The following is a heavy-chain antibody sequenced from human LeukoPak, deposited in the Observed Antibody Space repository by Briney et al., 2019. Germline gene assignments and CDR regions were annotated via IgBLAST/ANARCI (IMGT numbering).Heavy chain of an antibody. Sequence: SETLSLTCTVSGGSISSYYWTWIRQPPGKGLEWIGYIHYSGSTNYNPSLTSRVTISIDTSKNQFSLKLSSVTAADTAVYYCARLTGIAAAGDYRGQGTLVTVSS. CDR3: ARLTGIAAAGDY. D-gene: IGHD6-13*01. J-gene: IGHJ4*02. CDR1: GGSISSYY. V-gene: IGHV4-59*08. CDR2: IHYSGST.